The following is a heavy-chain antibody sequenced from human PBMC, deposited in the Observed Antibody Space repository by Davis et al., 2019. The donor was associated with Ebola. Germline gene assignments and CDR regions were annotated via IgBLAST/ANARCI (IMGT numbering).Heavy chain of an antibody. Sequence: MPSETLSLTCTVSGGSISSYYWSWIRQPPGKGLEWIGYIYYSGSTNYNPSLKSRVTISVDTSKNQFSLKLSSVTAADTAVYYCARLIEGRARYSSTKRDYWGQGTLVTVSS. CDR3: ARLIEGRARYSSTKRDY. J-gene: IGHJ4*02. CDR2: IYYSGST. D-gene: IGHD6-13*01. V-gene: IGHV4-59*08. CDR1: GGSISSYY.